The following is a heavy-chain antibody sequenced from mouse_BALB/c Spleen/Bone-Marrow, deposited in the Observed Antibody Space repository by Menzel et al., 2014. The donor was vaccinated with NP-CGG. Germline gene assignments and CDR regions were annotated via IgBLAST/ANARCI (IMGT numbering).Heavy chain of an antibody. Sequence: EVMLVESGGGLVQPGGSLRLSCATSGFTFTDYYMSWVRQPPGKALEWLGFIRNKANGYTTEYSASVKGRFTISRDISQSSLYLQMNILRTEDSATYYCARDMNYGSNWYFDVWGAGTTVTVSS. V-gene: IGHV7-3*02. J-gene: IGHJ1*01. CDR2: IRNKANGYTT. D-gene: IGHD1-1*01. CDR3: ARDMNYGSNWYFDV. CDR1: GFTFTDYY.